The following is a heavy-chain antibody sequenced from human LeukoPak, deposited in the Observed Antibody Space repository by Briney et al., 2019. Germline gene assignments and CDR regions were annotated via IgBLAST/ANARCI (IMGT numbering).Heavy chain of an antibody. CDR1: GFTFEDYA. Sequence: GGSLRLSRAASGFTFEDYAMHWVRQAPGKGLEWVSLICGDGGRTYYADSVKGRFTISRDNSKNSLYLQMNSLRTEDTALYYCAKDKRYSGYDPFDYWGQGALVTVSS. CDR2: ICGDGGRT. V-gene: IGHV3-43*02. CDR3: AKDKRYSGYDPFDY. D-gene: IGHD5-12*01. J-gene: IGHJ4*02.